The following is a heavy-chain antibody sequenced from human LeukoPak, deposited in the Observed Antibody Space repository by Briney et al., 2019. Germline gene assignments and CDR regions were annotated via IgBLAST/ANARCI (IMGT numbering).Heavy chain of an antibody. V-gene: IGHV4-34*01. Sequence: SETLSLTCAVYGGSFSGYYWSWIRQPPGKGLEWIGEINHSGSTNYNPSLKSRVTISVDTSKNQFSLKLSSVTAADTAVYYCARTIKSGNYYWFDPWGQGTLVTVSS. D-gene: IGHD1-26*01. CDR1: GGSFSGYY. CDR2: INHSGST. CDR3: ARTIKSGNYYWFDP. J-gene: IGHJ5*02.